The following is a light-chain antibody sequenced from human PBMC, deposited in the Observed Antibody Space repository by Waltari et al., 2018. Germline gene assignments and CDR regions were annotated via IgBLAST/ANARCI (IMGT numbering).Light chain of an antibody. Sequence: QSALTQPASVSGSPGQSITISCTGTSSDVGGYNYVSWYQPHPGKAPKLMIYEVSNRPLGVSNRFSGSKSGNTASRTISGPQAEDEADYYCSSYTSSSSYVFGTGTKVTVL. CDR3: SSYTSSSSYV. CDR1: SSDVGGYNY. J-gene: IGLJ1*01. V-gene: IGLV2-14*01. CDR2: EVS.